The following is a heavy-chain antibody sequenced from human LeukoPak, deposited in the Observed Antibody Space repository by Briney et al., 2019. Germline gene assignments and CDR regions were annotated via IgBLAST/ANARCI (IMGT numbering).Heavy chain of an antibody. CDR2: IYSGGST. CDR1: EFSVGSNY. Sequence: GGALRHSCAASEFSVGSNYMTWVRQAPGKGLEWVSLIYSGGSTYYADSVKGRFTISRDNSKNTLYLQMNSLRAEDTAVDYCARGPSGYNNTGGKGTLVTVSS. CDR3: ARGPSGYNNT. J-gene: IGHJ4*02. V-gene: IGHV3-66*01. D-gene: IGHD5-12*01.